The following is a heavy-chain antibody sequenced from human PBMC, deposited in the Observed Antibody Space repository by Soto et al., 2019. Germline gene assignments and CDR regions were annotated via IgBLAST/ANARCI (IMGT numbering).Heavy chain of an antibody. J-gene: IGHJ4*02. CDR1: GGSISSGGYS. V-gene: IGHV4-30-2*02. D-gene: IGHD3-9*01. CDR3: AGGYYDILTGYLNFDY. CDR2: IYHSGST. Sequence: SETLSLTCAVSGGSISSGGYSWSWIRQPPGKGLEWIGYIYHSGSTYYNPSLKSRVTISVDTSKNQFSLKLSSVTAADTAVYYCAGGYYDILTGYLNFDYWGQGTLVTVSS.